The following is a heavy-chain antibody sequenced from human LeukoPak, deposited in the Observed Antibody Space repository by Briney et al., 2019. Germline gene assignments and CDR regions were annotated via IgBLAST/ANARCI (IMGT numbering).Heavy chain of an antibody. CDR2: INTNTGNP. CDR1: GYTFTSYA. J-gene: IGHJ4*02. Sequence: ASVKVSCKASGYTFTSYAMNWVRQAPGQGLEWMGWINTNTGNPTYAQGFTGRFVFSLDTSVCTAYLQISSLKAEDTAVYYCAREGVVVPAANYYFDYWGQGTLVTVSS. V-gene: IGHV7-4-1*02. CDR3: AREGVVVPAANYYFDY. D-gene: IGHD2-2*01.